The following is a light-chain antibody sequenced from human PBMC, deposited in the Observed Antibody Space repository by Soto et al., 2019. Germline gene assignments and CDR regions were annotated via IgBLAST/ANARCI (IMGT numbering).Light chain of an antibody. J-gene: IGLJ2*01. CDR2: GNS. V-gene: IGLV1-40*01. CDR3: QSYDSSLSVV. Sequence: QSVLTQPPSVSGAPGQRVTISCTESSSNIGAGYEVHWYQQVPGTAPKLLIYGNSNRPSGVPDRFSGSKSGTSASLAITGLQAEDEADYYCQSYDSSLSVVFGGGTKLTVL. CDR1: SSNIGAGYE.